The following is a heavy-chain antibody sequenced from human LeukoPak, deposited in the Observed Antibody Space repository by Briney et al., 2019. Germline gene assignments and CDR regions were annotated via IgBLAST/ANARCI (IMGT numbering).Heavy chain of an antibody. V-gene: IGHV4-59*01. Sequence: SETLSLTCTVSGGSISSYYWSWIRLPPGKGLEWIGYIYYSGGTNYNPSLKSRVTISVDTSKNQFSLRLSSVTAADTAVYYCARIGYDTSGYGRKMDHWGQGALVTVSS. D-gene: IGHD3-22*01. CDR2: IYYSGGT. CDR3: ARIGYDTSGYGRKMDH. J-gene: IGHJ4*02. CDR1: GGSISSYY.